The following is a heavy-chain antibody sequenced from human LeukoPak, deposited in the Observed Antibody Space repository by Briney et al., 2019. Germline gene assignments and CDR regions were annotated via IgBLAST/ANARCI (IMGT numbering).Heavy chain of an antibody. CDR2: ISSSSSTYI. J-gene: IGHJ4*02. D-gene: IGHD1-26*01. CDR3: ARDQGGSDPYYFDY. V-gene: IGHV3-21*01. Sequence: GGSLRLSCAASGFTFSSYNMNWVRQAPGKGLEWVSSISSSSSTYIYYADSVKGRFTISRDNAKKSLYLQMNSLRAEDTAVYYCARDQGGSDPYYFDYWGQGTLVTVSS. CDR1: GFTFSSYN.